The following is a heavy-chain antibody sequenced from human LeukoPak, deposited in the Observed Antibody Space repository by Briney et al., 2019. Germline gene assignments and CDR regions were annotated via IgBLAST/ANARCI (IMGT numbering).Heavy chain of an antibody. J-gene: IGHJ4*02. V-gene: IGHV4-59*12. Sequence: SETLSLTCTVSGGSISGYSWSWIRQPPGKGLEWLGYIYYSGSTNYNPSLKSRVTISVDTSKNHFSLKLNSVTPEDTAVYYCARDFDYWGQGTLVTVSS. CDR2: IYYSGST. CDR1: GGSISGYS. CDR3: ARDFDY.